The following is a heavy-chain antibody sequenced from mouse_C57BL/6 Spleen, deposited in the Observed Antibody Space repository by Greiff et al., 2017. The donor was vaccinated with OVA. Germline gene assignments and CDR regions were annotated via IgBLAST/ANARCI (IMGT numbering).Heavy chain of an antibody. D-gene: IGHD1-1*01. J-gene: IGHJ4*01. CDR1: GFSLTSYG. CDR2: IWSVGST. Sequence: QVQLQQSGPGLVQPSQSLSITCTVSGFSLTSYGVHWVRQSPGKGLEWLGVIWSVGSTDYNAAFISRLSISKDNSKSQVFFKMNSLQADDTAIYYCARKDYVYAMDYWGQGTSVTVSS. V-gene: IGHV2-2*01. CDR3: ARKDYVYAMDY.